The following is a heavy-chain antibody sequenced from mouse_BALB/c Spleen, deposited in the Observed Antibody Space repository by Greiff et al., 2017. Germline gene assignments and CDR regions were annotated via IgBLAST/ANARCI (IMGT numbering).Heavy chain of an antibody. Sequence: EVQRVESGGGLVKPGGSLKLSCAASGFTFSSYAMSWVRQTPEKRLEWVASISSGGSTYYPDSVKGRFTISRDNARNILYLQMSSLRSEDTAMYYCARGEGIDYGDYWGQGTTLTVSS. CDR2: ISSGGST. CDR1: GFTFSSYA. CDR3: ARGEGIDYGDY. V-gene: IGHV5-6-5*01. D-gene: IGHD2-4*01. J-gene: IGHJ2*01.